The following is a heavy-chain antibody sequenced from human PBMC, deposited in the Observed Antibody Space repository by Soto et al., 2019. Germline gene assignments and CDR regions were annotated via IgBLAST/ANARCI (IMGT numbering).Heavy chain of an antibody. D-gene: IGHD3-10*01. CDR1: GYSFTSYW. Sequence: GESLKISCKGSGYSFTSYWIGWVRQMPGKGLEWMGIIYPGDSDTRYSPSFQGQVTISADKPISTAYLQWSSLKASDTAMYYCARHSRGAVGDYYYYYGMDVWGQGTTVTVSS. CDR2: IYPGDSDT. V-gene: IGHV5-51*01. J-gene: IGHJ6*02. CDR3: ARHSRGAVGDYYYYYGMDV.